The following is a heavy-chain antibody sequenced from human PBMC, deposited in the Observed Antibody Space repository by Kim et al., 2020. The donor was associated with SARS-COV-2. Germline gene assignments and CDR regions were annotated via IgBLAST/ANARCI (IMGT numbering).Heavy chain of an antibody. Sequence: GGSLRLSCAAYGFSFRDYSMNWVRQAPGKGLEWVSSISSSSTFIYHADSLKGRFTSSRDNSRNSLYLQMTSLRAEDTGVYYCARGIDTCTGSSCPDFDSWGQGTLVTVSS. CDR3: ARGIDTCTGSSCPDFDS. CDR1: GFSFRDYS. J-gene: IGHJ4*02. CDR2: ISSSSTFI. D-gene: IGHD2-8*02. V-gene: IGHV3-21*01.